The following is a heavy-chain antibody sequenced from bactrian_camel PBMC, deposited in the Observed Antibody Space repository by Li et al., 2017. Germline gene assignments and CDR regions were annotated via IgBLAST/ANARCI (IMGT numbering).Heavy chain of an antibody. CDR2: TVADGST. CDR3: AAHRIRAGDWWVGTLWRY. V-gene: IGHV3S53*01. Sequence: HVQLVESGGGSVQAGGSLRLSCTAPGFTANSCGVDWYRQAAGKQREWVSSTVADGSTTYADSVKGRFTVSKDRATDTVYLQMNSLKPEDTAVYYCAAHRIRAGDWWVGTLWRYWGQGTQVTVS. D-gene: IGHD7*01. CDR1: GFTANSCG. J-gene: IGHJ4*01.